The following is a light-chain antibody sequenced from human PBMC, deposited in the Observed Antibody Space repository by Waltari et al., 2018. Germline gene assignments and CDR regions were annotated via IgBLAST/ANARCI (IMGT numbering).Light chain of an antibody. CDR1: TSDIGNNY. V-gene: IGLV1-51*01. CDR3: ATWDDSLSAGV. Sequence: QSVLTQPPSVSAAPGQEVTISCPGSTSDIGNNYVSWYQQVPGTAPKLLISDDNNRPSGVPDRFSGSKSGTSATLLITGLQTGDEADYFCATWDDSLSAGVFGPGTKVTV. CDR2: DDN. J-gene: IGLJ1*01.